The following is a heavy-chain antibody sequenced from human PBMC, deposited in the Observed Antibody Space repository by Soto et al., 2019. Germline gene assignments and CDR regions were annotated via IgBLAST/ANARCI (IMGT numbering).Heavy chain of an antibody. CDR3: ATHSGSYPFDY. D-gene: IGHD1-26*01. V-gene: IGHV4-61*01. J-gene: IGHJ4*02. CDR1: GGSVSSGSYY. CDR2: IYYSGST. Sequence: KPSETLSLTCTVSGGSVSSGSYYWSWIRQPPGKGLEWIGYIYYSGSTNYNPSLKSRVTISVDTSKNQFSLKLSSVTAADTAVYYCATHSGSYPFDYWGQGTLVTVSS.